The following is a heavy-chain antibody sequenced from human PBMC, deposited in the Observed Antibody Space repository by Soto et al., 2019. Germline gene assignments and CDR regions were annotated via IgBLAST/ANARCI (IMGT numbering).Heavy chain of an antibody. CDR2: VKSKTDGGTI. D-gene: IGHD5-12*01. V-gene: IGHV3-15*01. CDR1: GFTFTNAW. CDR3: IGTYSGSYMRFDY. Sequence: VQLVESGGGLVKPGGSLRLSCAASGFTFTNAWMTWVRQAPGKGLEWVGRVKSKTDGGTIDYAAPVKDRFTLSRDESKNTLDFQTNSLKTNDTAVYYCIGTYSGSYMRFDYWGQGTLVTVSS. J-gene: IGHJ4*02.